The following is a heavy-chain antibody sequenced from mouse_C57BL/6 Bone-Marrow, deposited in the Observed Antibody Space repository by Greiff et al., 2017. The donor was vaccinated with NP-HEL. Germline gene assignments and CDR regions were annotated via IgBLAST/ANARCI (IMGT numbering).Heavy chain of an antibody. Sequence: QVQLQQPGAELVMPGASVKLSCKASGYTFTSYWMHWVKQRPGQGLEWIGEIDPSDSYTNYNQKFKGKSTFTVDKSSSTAYMQLSSLTSEDSAVYYCAREEVLLLGFAYWGQGTLVTVSA. V-gene: IGHV1-69*01. CDR2: IDPSDSYT. J-gene: IGHJ3*01. CDR1: GYTFTSYW. D-gene: IGHD2-1*01. CDR3: AREEVLLLGFAY.